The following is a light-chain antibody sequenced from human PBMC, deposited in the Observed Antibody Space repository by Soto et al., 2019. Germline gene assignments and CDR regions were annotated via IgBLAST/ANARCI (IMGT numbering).Light chain of an antibody. V-gene: IGLV1-36*01. CDR2: YDD. CDR3: AAWDDSLNAYV. J-gene: IGLJ1*01. Sequence: QSVLTQPPSVSYAPRQSVTISCSESSSNIGNNAVNWYQQLPGQAPKIVIYYDDLLTSGVSDRFSGSKSGISASLAISDLQSDDEADYYCAAWDDSLNAYVFGPGTKVTVL. CDR1: SSNIGNNA.